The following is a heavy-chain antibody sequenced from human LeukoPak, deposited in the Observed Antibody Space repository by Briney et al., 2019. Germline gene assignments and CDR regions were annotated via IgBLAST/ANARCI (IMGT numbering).Heavy chain of an antibody. CDR2: INHSGST. V-gene: IGHV4-34*01. CDR3: ARRIVVVPAAEVYYFDY. CDR1: GGSFSGYY. D-gene: IGHD2-2*01. J-gene: IGHJ4*02. Sequence: SETLSLTCAVYGGSFSGYYWSWIRQPPGKGLEWIGEINHSGSTNYNPSLKSRVTISVDTSKNQFSLKLGSVTAADTAVYYCARRIVVVPAAEVYYFDYWGQGTLVTVSS.